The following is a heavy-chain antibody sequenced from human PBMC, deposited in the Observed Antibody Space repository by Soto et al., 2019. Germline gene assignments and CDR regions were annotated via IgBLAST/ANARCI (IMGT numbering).Heavy chain of an antibody. CDR1: GGSISSYY. Sequence: SETLSLTCTVSGGSISSYYWSWIRQPPGKGLEWIGYIYYSGSTNYNPSLKSRVTISVDTSKNQFSLKLSSVTAADTAVYYCARERGSSRNGEGDYYYYGMDVWGQGTTVTVSS. D-gene: IGHD6-13*01. CDR2: IYYSGST. CDR3: ARERGSSRNGEGDYYYYGMDV. V-gene: IGHV4-59*01. J-gene: IGHJ6*02.